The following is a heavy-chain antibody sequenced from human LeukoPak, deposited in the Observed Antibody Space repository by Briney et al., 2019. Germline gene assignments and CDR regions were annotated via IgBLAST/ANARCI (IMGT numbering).Heavy chain of an antibody. CDR3: AKDFAYYYDSSGYNPVHYFDY. Sequence: GGSLRLSCAASGFTFSSYEMNWVRQAPGKGLEWVSYISSSGSTIYYADSVKGRFTISRDNAKNTLYLQMNSLRAEDTAVYYCAKDFAYYYDSSGYNPVHYFDYWGQGTLVTVSS. V-gene: IGHV3-48*03. J-gene: IGHJ4*02. D-gene: IGHD3-22*01. CDR2: ISSSGSTI. CDR1: GFTFSSYE.